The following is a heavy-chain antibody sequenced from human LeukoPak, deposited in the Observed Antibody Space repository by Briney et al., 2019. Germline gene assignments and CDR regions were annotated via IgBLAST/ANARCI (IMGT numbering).Heavy chain of an antibody. Sequence: GGSLRLSCAASGFTFSTYAMSWVCQAPGKGLEWVSGISGSGGSTYYADSVKGRFTISRDNSKNTLYLQMSSLRAEDTAVYYCARSIPTPRGAYYYYYMDVWGKGTTVTVSS. CDR2: ISGSGGST. D-gene: IGHD3-10*01. CDR1: GFTFSTYA. CDR3: ARSIPTPRGAYYYYYMDV. J-gene: IGHJ6*03. V-gene: IGHV3-23*01.